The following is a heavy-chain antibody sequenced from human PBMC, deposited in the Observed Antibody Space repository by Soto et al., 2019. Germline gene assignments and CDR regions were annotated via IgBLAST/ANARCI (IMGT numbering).Heavy chain of an antibody. D-gene: IGHD6-13*01. CDR1: GVTFRNYG. Sequence: QVQLVESGGGVVQPGRSLRLSCAASGVTFRNYGMHWVRQAPNKGLEWVAGIWHDGSNKYHAPSVEGRFTLSRANSYNTLYLQMNSLRVADTAVYYCGREAGYQLLGKQLPGNWGQGTLVTVSS. CDR2: IWHDGSNK. CDR3: GREAGYQLLGKQLPGN. V-gene: IGHV3-33*01. J-gene: IGHJ4*02.